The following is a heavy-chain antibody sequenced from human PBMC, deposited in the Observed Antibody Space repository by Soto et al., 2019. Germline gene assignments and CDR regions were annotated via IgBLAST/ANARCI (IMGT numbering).Heavy chain of an antibody. D-gene: IGHD3-9*01. J-gene: IGHJ6*02. Sequence: SETLSLTCTVSGGSISSGGYYWSWIRQHPGKGLEWIGYIYYSGSTYYNPSLKSRVTISVDTSKNQFSLKLSSVTAADTAVYYCARDQGAYYDILTGTNYYYGMDVWGQGTTVT. V-gene: IGHV4-31*03. CDR1: GGSISSGGYY. CDR2: IYYSGST. CDR3: ARDQGAYYDILTGTNYYYGMDV.